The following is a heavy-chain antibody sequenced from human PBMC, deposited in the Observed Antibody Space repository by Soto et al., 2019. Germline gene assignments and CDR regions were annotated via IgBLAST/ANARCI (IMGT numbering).Heavy chain of an antibody. CDR3: ARAHKHDYSNYDEVDYYYYGMDV. CDR1: GYTFTSYG. Sequence: GASVKVSCKASGYTFTSYGISWVRQAPGQGLEWMGWISAYNGNTNYAQKLQGRVTMTTDTSTSTAYMELRSLRSDDTAVYYCARAHKHDYSNYDEVDYYYYGMDVWGQGTTVTVSS. V-gene: IGHV1-18*01. J-gene: IGHJ6*02. CDR2: ISAYNGNT. D-gene: IGHD4-4*01.